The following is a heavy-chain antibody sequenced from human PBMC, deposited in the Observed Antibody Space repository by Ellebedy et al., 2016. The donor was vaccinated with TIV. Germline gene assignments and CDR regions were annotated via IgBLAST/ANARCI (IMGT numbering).Heavy chain of an antibody. D-gene: IGHD3-10*01. V-gene: IGHV1-69*10. CDR3: ARSESYRPEYFQH. J-gene: IGHJ1*01. CDR1: GGTFSSYA. Sequence: SVKVSCKASGGTFSSYAISWVRQAPGQGLEWMGGTIPMLGIANYAQKFQGRVTITADKSTSTAYMELSSLSSEDTAVYYCARSESYRPEYFQHWGQGTLVTVSS. CDR2: TIPMLGIA.